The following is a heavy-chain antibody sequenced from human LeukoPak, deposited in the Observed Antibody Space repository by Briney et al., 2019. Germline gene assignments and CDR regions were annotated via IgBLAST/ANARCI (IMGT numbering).Heavy chain of an antibody. CDR1: GGSISSSNYY. CDR3: ARGLHYDFWSGRPFVAFDI. D-gene: IGHD3-3*01. CDR2: IYYSGTT. J-gene: IGHJ3*02. V-gene: IGHV4-39*07. Sequence: PSETLSLTCTVSGGSISSSNYYWGWIRQPPGKGLEWIGTIYYSGTTYYNPSLESRVTISEDTSKNRFSLKLSSVTAADTAVYYCARGLHYDFWSGRPFVAFDIWGQGTMVTVSS.